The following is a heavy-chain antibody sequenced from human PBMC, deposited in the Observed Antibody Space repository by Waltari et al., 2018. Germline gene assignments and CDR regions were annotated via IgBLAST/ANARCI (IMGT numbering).Heavy chain of an antibody. Sequence: EMQLVESGGGLVQPGGSLRRSCAAAGLAFSRYDMYWVRKAAGKGLECVSGIYTTGDTYYPGSVKGRFTISRENAKNSLDLQMNNLRPGDTGVYYCARYTGYGMDVWGQGTTVTVSS. J-gene: IGHJ6*02. V-gene: IGHV3-13*01. CDR2: IYTTGDT. D-gene: IGHD5-18*01. CDR3: ARYTGYGMDV. CDR1: GLAFSRYD.